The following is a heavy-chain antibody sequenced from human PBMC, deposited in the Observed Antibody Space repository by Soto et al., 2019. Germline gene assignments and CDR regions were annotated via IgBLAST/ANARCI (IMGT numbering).Heavy chain of an antibody. CDR2: ISLSGSDM. Sequence: GGSLRLSCGAAGFKFSSYTMNWVRQAPGKGLEWVSYISLSGSDMYYAGSVKGRFTISRDNAKNSLSLQMNSLRAEDTAVYYCVRDHIWSFDYWGQGTPVTVSS. CDR3: VRDHIWSFDY. V-gene: IGHV3-48*01. J-gene: IGHJ4*02. CDR1: GFKFSSYT. D-gene: IGHD3-10*01.